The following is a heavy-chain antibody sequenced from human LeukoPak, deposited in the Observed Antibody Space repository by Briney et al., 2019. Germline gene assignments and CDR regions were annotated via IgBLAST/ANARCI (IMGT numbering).Heavy chain of an antibody. CDR3: SRKSAVAGYWAYYCYGTDV. Sequence: SETLSLTSTLPGGSIRSYYWSWFRQPPGKGLDWIGRIFTSGSTNYNPSPKSRVTISVDTSKNKSSLNLSSVTAADTAVYYCSRKSAVAGYWAYYCYGTDVWGKVTTVTVAS. CDR1: GGSIRSYY. J-gene: IGHJ6*04. CDR2: IFTSGST. D-gene: IGHD6-19*01. V-gene: IGHV4-4*07.